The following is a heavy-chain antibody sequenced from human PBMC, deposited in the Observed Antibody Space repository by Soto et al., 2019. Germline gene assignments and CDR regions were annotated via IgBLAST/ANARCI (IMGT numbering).Heavy chain of an antibody. CDR2: INPNSGKT. J-gene: IGHJ4*02. CDR3: TRDRLTLTTSLIFDF. CDR1: GYTFTNYG. Sequence: QVQLVQSGAEVKKPGASVKVSCKASGYTFTNYGLAWVRQAPGQGLEWMGWINPNSGKTDCRHNLQGRVTMTADTSTATAYMELTSLRSDDTAVYFCTRDRLTLTTSLIFDFWGQGTLVTVSS. D-gene: IGHD3-9*01. V-gene: IGHV1-18*01.